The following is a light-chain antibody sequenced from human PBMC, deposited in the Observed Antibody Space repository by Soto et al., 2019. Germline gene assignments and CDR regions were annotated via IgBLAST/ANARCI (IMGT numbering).Light chain of an antibody. CDR2: EVS. J-gene: IGLJ1*01. V-gene: IGLV2-8*01. CDR3: SSYAGSNNYV. CDR1: SSDVGGYNY. Sequence: QSVLTQPPSASGSPGQSVTISCTRTSSDVGGYNYVSWYQQHPGEAPKLMIYEVSKRPSGVPDRFSGSKSGNTASLTVSGLQAEDEADYYCSSYAGSNNYVFGTGTKLTVL.